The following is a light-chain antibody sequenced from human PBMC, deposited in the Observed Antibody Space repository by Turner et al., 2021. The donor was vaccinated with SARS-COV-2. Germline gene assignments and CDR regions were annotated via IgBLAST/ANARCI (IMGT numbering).Light chain of an antibody. Sequence: EIVLLQSPGTLSLSPGETATISCRASQNVGTSLAWYQQRPGQAPRLRIYAASDRAPGIPGRFSGSGSGTDFTLTSSSLEPGDFAVYYCQQRGNWPLTFGQGTRL. J-gene: IGKJ5*01. CDR2: AAS. CDR3: QQRGNWPLT. CDR1: QNVGTS. V-gene: IGKV3-11*01.